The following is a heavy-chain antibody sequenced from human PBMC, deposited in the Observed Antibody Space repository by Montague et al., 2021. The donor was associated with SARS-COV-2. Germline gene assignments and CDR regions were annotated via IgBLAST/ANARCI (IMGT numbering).Heavy chain of an antibody. CDR1: GGSFSGYY. V-gene: IGHV4-34*01. D-gene: IGHD3-10*01. J-gene: IGHJ6*02. CDR2: INHSGST. CDR3: ARGRQILLWFGELLSGGDYYGMDV. Sequence: SETLSLTCAVYGGSFSGYYWSWIRQPPGKGLEWIGEINHSGSTXXXPSXXXRVTISVDTSKNQFSLKLSSVTAADTAVYYCARGRQILLWFGELLSGGDYYGMDVWGQGTTVTVSS.